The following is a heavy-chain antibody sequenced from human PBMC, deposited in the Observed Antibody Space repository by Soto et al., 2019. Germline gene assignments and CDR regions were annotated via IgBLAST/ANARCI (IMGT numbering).Heavy chain of an antibody. D-gene: IGHD2-15*01. Sequence: SETLSLTCTVSGGSINTYYWSWIRQPPGKGLEWIGYIYYSGSTNYNPSLKSRVTISLDTSKNQFSLKLSSVTAADTAVYYCARRDSLYYNMDVWGKGTTVTVSS. CDR3: ARRDSLYYNMDV. J-gene: IGHJ6*03. V-gene: IGHV4-59*08. CDR1: GGSINTYY. CDR2: IYYSGST.